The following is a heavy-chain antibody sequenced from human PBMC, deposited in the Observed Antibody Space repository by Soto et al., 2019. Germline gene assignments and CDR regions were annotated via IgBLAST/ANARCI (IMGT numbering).Heavy chain of an antibody. CDR2: IIPIFGTA. CDR3: AALWFGELPSFDY. Sequence: SVNGSCKASGDTFSSYAVSWVRQAPGQGLEWMGGIIPIFGTANYAQKFQGRVTITADESTSTVYMELSSLRSEDTAVYYCAALWFGELPSFDYWGQGTLVTVSS. D-gene: IGHD3-10*01. J-gene: IGHJ4*02. V-gene: IGHV1-69*13. CDR1: GDTFSSYA.